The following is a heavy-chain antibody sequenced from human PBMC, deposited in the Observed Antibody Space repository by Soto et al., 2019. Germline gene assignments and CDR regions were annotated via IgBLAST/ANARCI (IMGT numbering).Heavy chain of an antibody. D-gene: IGHD2-2*01. CDR3: ARQYCSSTSCYLAYYYYGMDV. CDR1: GGTFSSYA. J-gene: IGHJ6*02. CDR2: IIPIFGTA. Sequence: ASVKVSCKASGGTFSSYAISWVRQAPGQGLEWMGGIIPIFGTANYAQKFQGRVTITADESTSTAYMELSSLRSEDTAVYYCARQYCSSTSCYLAYYYYGMDVRGQGTTVTVSS. V-gene: IGHV1-69*13.